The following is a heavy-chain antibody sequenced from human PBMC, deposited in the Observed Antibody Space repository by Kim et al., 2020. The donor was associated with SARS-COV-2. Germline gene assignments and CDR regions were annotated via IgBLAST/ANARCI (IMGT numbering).Heavy chain of an antibody. V-gene: IGHV4-31*03. CDR2: IYYSGST. CDR1: GGSISSGGYY. D-gene: IGHD3-22*01. CDR3: VRGYYDSSGYLD. J-gene: IGHJ4*02. Sequence: SETLSLTCTVSGGSISSGGYYWSWIRQHPGKGLEWIGYIYYSGSTYYNPSLKSRVTISVDTSKNQFSLKLSSVTAADTAVYYCVRGYYDSSGYLDWGQGTLVTVSS.